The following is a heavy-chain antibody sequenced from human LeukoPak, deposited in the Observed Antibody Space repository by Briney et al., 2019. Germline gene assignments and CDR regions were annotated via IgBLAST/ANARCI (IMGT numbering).Heavy chain of an antibody. Sequence: ASVKVSCKASGGTFSSYAISWVRQAPGQGLEWMGRIIPILGIANYAQKFQGRVTITADKSTSTAYMELSSLRSEDTAVYYCARDPSVDTAMVTSSGEDVWGQGTTVTVSS. J-gene: IGHJ6*02. V-gene: IGHV1-69*04. CDR2: IIPILGIA. D-gene: IGHD5-18*01. CDR1: GGTFSSYA. CDR3: ARDPSVDTAMVTSSGEDV.